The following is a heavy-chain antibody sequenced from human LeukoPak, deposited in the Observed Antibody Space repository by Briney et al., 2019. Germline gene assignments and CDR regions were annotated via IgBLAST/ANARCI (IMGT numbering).Heavy chain of an antibody. CDR1: GGSISSYY. V-gene: IGHV4-59*01. Sequence: SETLSLTCTVSGGSISSYYWSWIRQPPGKGLEWIGYIYYSGSTNYNPSLKSRVTISVDTSKNQFSLKLSSVTAADTAVYYCARGRFKFDPWGQGTLVTVSS. CDR3: ARGRFKFDP. CDR2: IYYSGST. D-gene: IGHD3-3*01. J-gene: IGHJ5*02.